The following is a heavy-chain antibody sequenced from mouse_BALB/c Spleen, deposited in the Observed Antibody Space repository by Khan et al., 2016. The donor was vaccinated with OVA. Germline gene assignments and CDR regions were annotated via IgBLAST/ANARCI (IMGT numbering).Heavy chain of an antibody. CDR3: ARSTYRYAFVY. D-gene: IGHD2-12*01. Sequence: EVKLEESGPSLVKPSQTLSLTCSVTGDSITSGYWNWIRKFPGNKLEYMGYIIYTGYTYYNPSLKSRISLTRHTSKNQYYLQLSSGTDEDTATYYCARSTYRYAFVYWGQGTLVTVSA. V-gene: IGHV3-8*02. CDR1: GDSITSGY. CDR2: IIYTGYT. J-gene: IGHJ3*01.